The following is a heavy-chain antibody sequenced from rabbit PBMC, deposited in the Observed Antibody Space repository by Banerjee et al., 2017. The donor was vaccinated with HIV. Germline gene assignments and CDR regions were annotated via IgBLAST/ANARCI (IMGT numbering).Heavy chain of an antibody. V-gene: IGHV1S45*01. CDR2: INTISGDT. D-gene: IGHD6-1*01. CDR3: ARSYDTAGGAGYPYAL. J-gene: IGHJ4*01. Sequence: QEQLEESGGDLVKPEGSLTITCTASGFSFSNKYVMCWVRQAPGKGLEWIACINTISGDTVYATWAKGRFTISKTSSTTVTLQMTSLTAADTATYFCARSYDTAGGAGYPYALWGPGTLVTVS. CDR1: GFSFSNKYV.